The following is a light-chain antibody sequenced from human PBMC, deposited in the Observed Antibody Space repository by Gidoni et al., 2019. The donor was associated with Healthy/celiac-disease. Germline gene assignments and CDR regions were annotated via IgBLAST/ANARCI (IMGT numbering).Light chain of an antibody. CDR1: SLRSYY. J-gene: IGLJ1*01. CDR3: NSRDSSGNLFV. V-gene: IGLV3-19*01. Sequence: SSELTQDPAVPVALGQTVRITCQGASLRSYYSSWYQKKPGQSPVLVIYGKNNRPTGNPSRFSCASSGNTAALTISVAQAEDEADYYCNSRDSSGNLFVFGTGTKVTVL. CDR2: GKN.